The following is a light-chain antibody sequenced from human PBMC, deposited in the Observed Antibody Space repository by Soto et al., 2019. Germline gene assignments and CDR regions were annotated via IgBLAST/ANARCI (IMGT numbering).Light chain of an antibody. V-gene: IGKV1-5*03. J-gene: IGKJ1*01. CDR1: QNINNR. CDR3: QHCSTDSPWR. Sequence: THITQSPFTLSATVGERVMMTCRASQNINNRLAWYQQRPGKSPKLLVYWASTLESGVPSRFSGSGSGTEFTLSISGLQPDDFATYYCQHCSTDSPWRFAQGTKVDI. CDR2: WAS.